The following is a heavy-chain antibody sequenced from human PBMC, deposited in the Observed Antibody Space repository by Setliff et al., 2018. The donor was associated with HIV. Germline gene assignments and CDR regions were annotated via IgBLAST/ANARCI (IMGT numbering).Heavy chain of an antibody. J-gene: IGHJ4*02. V-gene: IGHV1-2*02. CDR1: GYIFSRYG. CDR3: ATAKEHWLTEGGFDF. CDR2: INPNSGGT. D-gene: IGHD6-19*01. Sequence: ASVKVSCKISGYIFSRYGVTWVRQAPGQGLEWMGWINPNSGGTNYAQKFQGRVTMTRDTSRSTAYMELGSLGSDDTAVYYCATAKEHWLTEGGFDFWGQGTLVTVSS.